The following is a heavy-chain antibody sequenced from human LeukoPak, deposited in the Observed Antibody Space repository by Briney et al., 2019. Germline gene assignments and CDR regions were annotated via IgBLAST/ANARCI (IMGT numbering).Heavy chain of an antibody. CDR2: INPNSGGT. V-gene: IGHV1-2*02. CDR1: GYSFTGYY. J-gene: IGHJ4*02. CDR3: ARSAGIAVGGYYFDY. Sequence: ASVKVSCKASGYSFTGYYIHWVRQAPGQGLEWMGWINPNSGGTNYAQKFQGRVTMTRDTSISTAYMELSRLRSDDTAVYYCARSAGIAVGGYYFDYWGQGTLVTVSS. D-gene: IGHD6-19*01.